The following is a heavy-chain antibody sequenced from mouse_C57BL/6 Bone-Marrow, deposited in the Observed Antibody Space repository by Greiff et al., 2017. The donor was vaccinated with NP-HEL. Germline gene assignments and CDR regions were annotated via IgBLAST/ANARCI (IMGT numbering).Heavy chain of an antibody. Sequence: QVQLQQPGAELVKPGASVKLSCKASGYTFTSYWMQWVKQRPGQGLEWIGEIDPSDSYTNYNQKFKGKATLTVDTSSSTAYMQLSSLTSEDSAVYYCARRQSNGGYYWFAYWGKGTLVTVSA. D-gene: IGHD2-3*01. V-gene: IGHV1-50*01. J-gene: IGHJ3*01. CDR2: IDPSDSYT. CDR1: GYTFTSYW. CDR3: ARRQSNGGYYWFAY.